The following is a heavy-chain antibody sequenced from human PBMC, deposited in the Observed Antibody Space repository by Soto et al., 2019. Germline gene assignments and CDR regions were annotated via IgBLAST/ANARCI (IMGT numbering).Heavy chain of an antibody. V-gene: IGHV1-69*13. CDR2: IIPIFGTA. D-gene: IGHD3-3*01. Sequence: SVKVSCKASGGTFSTYAISWVRQAPGQGLEWMGGIIPIFGTAKYAQKFQGRVTITADESTSTAYMELSSLRSEDTAVYYCAREIFGVIISGGRDDFDIWGQGTMVTVSS. CDR1: GGTFSTYA. J-gene: IGHJ3*02. CDR3: AREIFGVIISGGRDDFDI.